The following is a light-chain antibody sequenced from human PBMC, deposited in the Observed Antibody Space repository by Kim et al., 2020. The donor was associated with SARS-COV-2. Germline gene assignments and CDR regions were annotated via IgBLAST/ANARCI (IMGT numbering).Light chain of an antibody. Sequence: GGTGRRTWGGGSGGRYGGGWYQQRPGEAPVVVLYGECDGRSGIPERFSGAGSGNTAALTMRGGEAGDEADYYCGGGESSGDHVVFGGGTQLTVL. J-gene: IGLJ3*02. V-gene: IGLV3-21*02. CDR2: GEC. CDR1: SGGRYG. CDR3: GGGESSGDHVV.